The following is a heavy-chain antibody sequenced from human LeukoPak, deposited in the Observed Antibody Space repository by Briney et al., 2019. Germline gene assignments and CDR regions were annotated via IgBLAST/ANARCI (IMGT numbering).Heavy chain of an antibody. CDR3: ARDRAIVVIPDAIGY. CDR1: GFTFSNYA. V-gene: IGHV3-7*01. J-gene: IGHJ4*02. D-gene: IGHD2-2*01. CDR2: INQDGSEK. Sequence: PGGSLRLSCGASGFTFSNYAMSWVHRAPGKGLECVANINQDGSEKYYVDSVKGRFTISRDNAKNSLYLQMNSLRAEDTAVYYCARDRAIVVIPDAIGYWGQGTLVTVSS.